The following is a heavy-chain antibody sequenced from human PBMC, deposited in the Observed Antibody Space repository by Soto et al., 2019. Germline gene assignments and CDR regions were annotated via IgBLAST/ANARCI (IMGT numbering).Heavy chain of an antibody. CDR1: GYTFTSYG. J-gene: IGHJ4*02. V-gene: IGHV1-18*01. D-gene: IGHD6-13*01. CDR3: ASSRIAAAGTFSQWELLPVDY. CDR2: ISAYNGNT. Sequence: ASVKVSCKASGYTFTSYGISWVRQAPGQGLEWMGWISAYNGNTNYAQKLQGRVTMTTDTSTSTAYMELRSLRSDDTAVYYCASSRIAAAGTFSQWELLPVDYWGQGTLVTVSS.